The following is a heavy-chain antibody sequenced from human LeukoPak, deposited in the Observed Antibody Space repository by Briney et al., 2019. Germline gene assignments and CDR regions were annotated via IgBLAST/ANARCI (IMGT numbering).Heavy chain of an antibody. J-gene: IGHJ6*02. D-gene: IGHD2-21*01. CDR3: ARVRHSYYYYGMDV. CDR1: GFTVSSNY. V-gene: IGHV3-66*01. CDR2: IYSGGST. Sequence: PGGSLRLSCAASGFTVSSNYMSWVRQAPGKGLEWVSVIYSGGSTYYADSVKGRSTISRDNSKNTLYLQMNSLRAEDTAVYYCARVRHSYYYYGMDVWGQGTTVTVSS.